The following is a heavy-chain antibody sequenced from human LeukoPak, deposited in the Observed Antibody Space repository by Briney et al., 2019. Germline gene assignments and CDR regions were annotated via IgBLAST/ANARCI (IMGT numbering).Heavy chain of an antibody. V-gene: IGHV4-31*03. J-gene: IGHJ4*02. CDR1: GGSISSGGYY. CDR3: ARRGSAGGRCFDA. CDR2: IYYSGST. D-gene: IGHD6-13*01. Sequence: SETLSLTCTVSGGSISSGGYYWSWIRQHPGKGLEWIGYIYYSGSTYYNPSLKSRVIISVDTSRSQFSLNLNSVTAADAAVYYCARRGSAGGRCFDAWGQGILVTVSS.